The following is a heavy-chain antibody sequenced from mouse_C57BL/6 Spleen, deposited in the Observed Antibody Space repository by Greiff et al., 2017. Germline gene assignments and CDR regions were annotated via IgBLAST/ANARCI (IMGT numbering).Heavy chain of an antibody. CDR1: GYTFTSYT. V-gene: IGHV1-4*01. D-gene: IGHD2-1*01. Sequence: QVQLQQSGAELARPGASVKMSCKASGYTFTSYTMHWVKQRPGQGLEWIGYINPSSGYTKYNQKFKDKATLTADKSSSTAYMQLSSRTSEDSAVYYCARWDGNYFDYWGQGTTRTVSS. J-gene: IGHJ2*01. CDR3: ARWDGNYFDY. CDR2: INPSSGYT.